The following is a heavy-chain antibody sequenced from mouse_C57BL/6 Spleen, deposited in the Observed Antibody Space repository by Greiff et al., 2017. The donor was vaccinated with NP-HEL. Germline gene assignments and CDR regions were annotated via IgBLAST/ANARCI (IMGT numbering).Heavy chain of an antibody. CDR3: ARRESLTVYFDY. D-gene: IGHD4-1*01. Sequence: QVQLQQSGAELAKPGASVKLSCKASGYTFTSYWMHWVKQRPGQGLEWIGYINPSSGYTKYNQKFQDKATLTADKSSSTAYMQLSSLTYEDSAVYFCARRESLTVYFDYWGQGTTLTVSS. J-gene: IGHJ2*01. CDR2: INPSSGYT. V-gene: IGHV1-7*01. CDR1: GYTFTSYW.